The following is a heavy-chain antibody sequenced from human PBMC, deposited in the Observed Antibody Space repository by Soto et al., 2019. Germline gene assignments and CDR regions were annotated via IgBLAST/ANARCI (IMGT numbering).Heavy chain of an antibody. Sequence: QVQLVQSGAEVQKPGSSVKVSCKASGGTFSSYTISWVRQAPGQGLEWMGRIIPILGIADYAKKFQGRVTITADKSTSTAYMELSSLRSEDTAVYYCARAAGYCSSTSCYLFAFDILGQGTMVTVSS. CDR3: ARAAGYCSSTSCYLFAFDI. CDR1: GGTFSSYT. CDR2: IIPILGIA. V-gene: IGHV1-69*02. D-gene: IGHD2-2*01. J-gene: IGHJ3*02.